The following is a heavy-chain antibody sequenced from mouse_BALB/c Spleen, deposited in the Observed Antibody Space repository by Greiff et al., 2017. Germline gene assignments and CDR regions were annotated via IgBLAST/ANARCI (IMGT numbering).Heavy chain of an antibody. V-gene: IGHV7-3*02. D-gene: IGHD1-3*01. CDR1: GFTFTDYY. Sequence: EVQRVESGGGLVQPGGSLRLSCATSGFTFTDYYMSWVRQPPGKALEWLGFIRNKANGYTTEYSASVKGRFTISRDNSQSILYLQMNTLRAEDSATYYCARDIKLNDWGQGTSVTVSS. CDR2: IRNKANGYTT. J-gene: IGHJ4*01. CDR3: ARDIKLND.